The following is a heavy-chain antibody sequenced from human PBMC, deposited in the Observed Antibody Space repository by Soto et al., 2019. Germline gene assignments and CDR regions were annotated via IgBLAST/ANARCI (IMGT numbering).Heavy chain of an antibody. CDR2: IIPIFGTA. Sequence: SVKVSCKASGGTFSSYAISWVRQAPGQGLEWMGGIIPIFGTANYAQKFQGRVTITADESTSTAYMELSSLRSEDTAVYYCARARLLIWSGNLYYFDYWGQGTLVTVS. J-gene: IGHJ4*02. D-gene: IGHD3-3*01. CDR1: GGTFSSYA. V-gene: IGHV1-69*13. CDR3: ARARLLIWSGNLYYFDY.